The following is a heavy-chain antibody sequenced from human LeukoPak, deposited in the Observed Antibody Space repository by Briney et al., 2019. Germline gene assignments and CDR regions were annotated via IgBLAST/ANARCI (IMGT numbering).Heavy chain of an antibody. CDR1: GFNVNGHY. V-gene: IGHV3-21*01. CDR2: ITSSSSYI. D-gene: IGHD1-26*01. J-gene: IGHJ6*03. Sequence: GGSLRLSCVASGFNVNGHYLTWVRQAPGEGLEWVSSITSSSSYIYYADSVKGRFTISRDNAKNSLYLQMNSLRAEDTAVYYCARGPYSGGYGDYYYYYMDLWGQGTTVTISS. CDR3: ARGPYSGGYGDYYYYYMDL.